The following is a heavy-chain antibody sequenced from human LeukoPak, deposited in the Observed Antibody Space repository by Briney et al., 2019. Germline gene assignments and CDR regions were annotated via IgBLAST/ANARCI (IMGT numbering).Heavy chain of an antibody. CDR3: ARVGSIYSYGRD. D-gene: IGHD5-18*01. CDR1: GFTVSSNY. Sequence: GGSLRLSCAASGFTVSSNYMSWVRQAPGKGLEWVSVIYSGGSTYYADSVKGRFTISRDNSKNTLYLQMNSLRAEDTAVYYCARVGSIYSYGRDWGQGTLVTASS. CDR2: IYSGGST. J-gene: IGHJ4*02. V-gene: IGHV3-53*01.